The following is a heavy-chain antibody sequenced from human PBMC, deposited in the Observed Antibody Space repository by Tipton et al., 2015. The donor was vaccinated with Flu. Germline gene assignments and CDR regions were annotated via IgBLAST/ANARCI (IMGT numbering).Heavy chain of an antibody. CDR3: ARDRQITMIGRDAFDI. CDR1: GASISTDY. D-gene: IGHD3-22*01. Sequence: TLSLTCSVSGASISTDYWSWIRQPAGKGLEWIGRVYNSVTTNYNPSLKSRVTMTVDTSKNQFSLKLTSVTAADTAVYYCARDRQITMIGRDAFDIWGQGTMVTVSS. CDR2: VYNSVTT. V-gene: IGHV4-4*07. J-gene: IGHJ3*02.